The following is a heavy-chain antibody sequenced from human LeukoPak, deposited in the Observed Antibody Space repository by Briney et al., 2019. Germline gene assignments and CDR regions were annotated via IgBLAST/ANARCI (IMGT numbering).Heavy chain of an antibody. V-gene: IGHV3-23*01. CDR2: ISGSGGST. D-gene: IGHD2-2*01. Sequence: GGSLRLSCAASGFTFSSYAMSWVRQAPGKGLEWVSAISGSGGSTYYADSVKGRFTISRDNSKNTLYLQMNSLRAEDTAVHYCAKAGRGYCSSTSCYQYYFDYWGQGTLVTVSS. CDR1: GFTFSSYA. CDR3: AKAGRGYCSSTSCYQYYFDY. J-gene: IGHJ4*02.